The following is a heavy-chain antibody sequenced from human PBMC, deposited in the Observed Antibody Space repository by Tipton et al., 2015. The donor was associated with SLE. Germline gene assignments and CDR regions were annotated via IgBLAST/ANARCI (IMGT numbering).Heavy chain of an antibody. CDR2: INHSGST. V-gene: IGHV4-34*01. CDR3: ASAQLGAWRFDS. J-gene: IGHJ4*02. D-gene: IGHD7-27*01. Sequence: TLSLTCTVSGDSVRGSYWSWIRQPPGKGLEWIGEINHSGSTNYNPSLKSRVTISVDTSESQFSLKLTSVTAADTAVYYCASAQLGAWRFDSWGQGTLVTVSS. CDR1: GDSVRGSY.